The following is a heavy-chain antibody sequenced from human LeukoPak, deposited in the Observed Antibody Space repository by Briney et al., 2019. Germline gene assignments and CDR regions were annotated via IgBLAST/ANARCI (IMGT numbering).Heavy chain of an antibody. CDR1: GYTFTNYA. CDR3: ARVNYDSSGYHHSGNDY. D-gene: IGHD3-22*01. J-gene: IGHJ4*02. V-gene: IGHV1-18*01. Sequence: GASVKVSCKASGYTFTNYAISWVRQAPGQGLEWVGWISAYNGNTNYAQKLQGRVTMTTDTSTSTAYMDLRSLRSDDTAVYYCARVNYDSSGYHHSGNDYWGQGTLVTVSS. CDR2: ISAYNGNT.